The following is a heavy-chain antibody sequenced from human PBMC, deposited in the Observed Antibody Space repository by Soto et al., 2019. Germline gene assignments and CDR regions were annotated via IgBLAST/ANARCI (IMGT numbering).Heavy chain of an antibody. CDR3: AREPLAAAGQYYYYGMDV. D-gene: IGHD6-13*01. Sequence: ASVKVSCKASGYTFTSYAMHWVRQAPGQRLEWMGWINAGNGNTKYSQKFQGRVTITRDTSASTAYMELSSLRSEDTAVYYCAREPLAAAGQYYYYGMDVWGQGTTVTVSS. CDR1: GYTFTSYA. V-gene: IGHV1-3*01. J-gene: IGHJ6*02. CDR2: INAGNGNT.